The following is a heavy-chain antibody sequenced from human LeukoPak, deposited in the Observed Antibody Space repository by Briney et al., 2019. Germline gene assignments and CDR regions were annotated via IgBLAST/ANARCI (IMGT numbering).Heavy chain of an antibody. CDR3: ARVTVTTPDY. CDR2: ISGRTDNT. J-gene: IGHJ4*02. CDR1: GLTFNKFA. Sequence: GGSLRLSCAASGLTFNKFAMTWVRQAPGKGLEWVSTISGRTDNTYYADSVKGRFTISRDNSKNTVYLQMDSLRPDDTATYFCARVTVTTPDYWGQGALVTVSS. V-gene: IGHV3-23*01. D-gene: IGHD4-17*01.